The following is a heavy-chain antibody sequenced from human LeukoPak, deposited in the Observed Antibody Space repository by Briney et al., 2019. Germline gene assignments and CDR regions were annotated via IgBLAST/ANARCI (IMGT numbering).Heavy chain of an antibody. J-gene: IGHJ3*02. V-gene: IGHV3-11*04. CDR2: ISRSSSTI. Sequence: PSETLSLTCLVSGYAINIDYSWGWIRQSPGKGLEWVSYISRSSSTIYYADSVKGRFTISRDNAKNSLYLQMNSLRAEDTAVYYCARAKRNGFDIWGQGTMVTVSS. CDR3: ARAKRNGFDI. CDR1: GYAINIDY.